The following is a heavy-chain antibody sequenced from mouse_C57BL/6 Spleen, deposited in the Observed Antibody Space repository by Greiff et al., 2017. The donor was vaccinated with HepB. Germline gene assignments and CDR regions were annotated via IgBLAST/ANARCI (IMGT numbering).Heavy chain of an antibody. CDR2: IDPSDSYT. D-gene: IGHD2-3*01. CDR1: GYTFTSYW. CDR3: PIIDGGGFDY. J-gene: IGHJ2*01. Sequence: QVQLQQPGAELVKPGASVKLSCKASGYTFTSYWMQWVKQRPGQGLEWIGEIDPSDSYTNYNQKFKGKATLTVDTSSSTAYMQLSSLTSEDSAVYYCPIIDGGGFDYWGQGTTLTVSS. V-gene: IGHV1-50*01.